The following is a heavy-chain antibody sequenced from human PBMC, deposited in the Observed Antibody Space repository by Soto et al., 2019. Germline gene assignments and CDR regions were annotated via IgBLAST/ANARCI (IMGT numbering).Heavy chain of an antibody. J-gene: IGHJ5*02. D-gene: IGHD3-10*01. CDR2: INPKSGGT. Sequence: ASVKVSCKASGYTFTDYYLHWVRQAPGQGLEWMGWINPKSGGTNYAQKFQGRVTMTRDTSISTVYMELSRLRSDDTAVYYCARVPCITSSCSALNWFDPWGQGTLVP. CDR3: ARVPCITSSCSALNWFDP. V-gene: IGHV1-2*02. CDR1: GYTFTDYY.